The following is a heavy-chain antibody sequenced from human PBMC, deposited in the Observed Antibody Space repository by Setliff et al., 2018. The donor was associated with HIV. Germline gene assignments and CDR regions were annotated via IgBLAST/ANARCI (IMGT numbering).Heavy chain of an antibody. V-gene: IGHV4-38-2*01. CDR2: MSFSANS. D-gene: IGHD3-10*01. CDR1: GYSISSGYY. J-gene: IGHJ4*02. Sequence: SETLSLTCAVSGYSISSGYYWGWIRQPPGMGLEWIGYMSFSANSNYNPSLKNRITISIDTSKNQFSLRLKSVTAADAAIYYCARGAGAFGAKLDSWGQGSLVTVSS. CDR3: ARGAGAFGAKLDS.